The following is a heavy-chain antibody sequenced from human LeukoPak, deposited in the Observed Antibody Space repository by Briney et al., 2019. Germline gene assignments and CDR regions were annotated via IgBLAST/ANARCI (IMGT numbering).Heavy chain of an antibody. CDR1: GFTFDDYA. J-gene: IGHJ4*02. Sequence: PGRSLRLSCAASGFTFDDYAVHWVRQAPGKGLEWVSGISWNSGSIGYADSVEGRFTISRDNAKNSLYLQMNSLRAEDTAVYYCARDVPDYVWGSYLPYYFDYWGQGTLVTVSS. CDR3: ARDVPDYVWGSYLPYYFDY. V-gene: IGHV3-9*01. D-gene: IGHD3-16*02. CDR2: ISWNSGSI.